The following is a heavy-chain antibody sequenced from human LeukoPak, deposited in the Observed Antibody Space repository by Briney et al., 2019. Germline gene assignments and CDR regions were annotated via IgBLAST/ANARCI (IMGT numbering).Heavy chain of an antibody. J-gene: IGHJ4*02. CDR2: INPNSGGT. D-gene: IGHD3-22*01. CDR3: ARELQWQGSSGSGY. Sequence: ASVKVSCKASGYTFTGYYMHWVRQAPGQGLEWMGWINPNSGGTNYAQKFQGRVTMTRDTSISTAYMELSRLRSDDTAVYYCARELQWQGSSGSGYWGQGTLVTVSS. CDR1: GYTFTGYY. V-gene: IGHV1-2*02.